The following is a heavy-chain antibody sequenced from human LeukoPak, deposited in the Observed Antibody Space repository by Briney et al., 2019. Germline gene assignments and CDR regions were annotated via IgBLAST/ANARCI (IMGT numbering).Heavy chain of an antibody. CDR1: GFTFSSYA. V-gene: IGHV3-30-3*01. Sequence: PGGSLRLSCAASGFTFSSYAMHWVRQAPGKGLEWVAVISYDGSNKYYADSVKGRFTISRDNSKNTLYLQMNSLRAEDTAVYYCASGRHSSGWTHYFDYWGQGTLVTVSS. CDR3: ASGRHSSGWTHYFDY. J-gene: IGHJ4*02. CDR2: ISYDGSNK. D-gene: IGHD3-22*01.